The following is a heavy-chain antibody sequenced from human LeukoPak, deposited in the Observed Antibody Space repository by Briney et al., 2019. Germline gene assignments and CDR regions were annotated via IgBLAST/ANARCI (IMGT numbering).Heavy chain of an antibody. D-gene: IGHD5-12*01. CDR1: GGSISSGSYY. CDR3: AGGVATDY. CDR2: IYTSGST. J-gene: IGHJ4*02. V-gene: IGHV4-61*02. Sequence: SGTLSLTCTVSGGSISSGSYYWSWIRQPAGKGLEWIGRIYTSGSTNYNPSLKSRVTISVDTSKNQFSLKLSSVTAADTAVYYCAGGVATDYWGQGTLVTVSS.